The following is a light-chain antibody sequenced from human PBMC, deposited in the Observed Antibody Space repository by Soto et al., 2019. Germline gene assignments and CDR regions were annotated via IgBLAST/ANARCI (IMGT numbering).Light chain of an antibody. Sequence: DIQMTQSPSTLSASVGDRVTITCRASQNINNWLAWYQQKPGKAPNLLIYEASNLESGVPSRFGGSRSGTEFTLTISSLQPDDFATYYCQHYNSYSEAFGQGTKVDI. CDR2: EAS. CDR1: QNINNW. V-gene: IGKV1-5*03. J-gene: IGKJ1*01. CDR3: QHYNSYSEA.